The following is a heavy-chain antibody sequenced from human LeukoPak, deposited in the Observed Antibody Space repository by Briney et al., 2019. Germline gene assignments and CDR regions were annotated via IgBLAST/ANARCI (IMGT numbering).Heavy chain of an antibody. V-gene: IGHV1-3*01. J-gene: IGHJ4*02. D-gene: IGHD3-22*01. CDR1: GYTFTNSA. Sequence: ASVKVSYKASGYTFTNSAINWVRQAPGQRLEWMGWINGDNGNTKYSEKFQGRVTITRDTSANTAYMELSGLRSEDTAVYYCARVGYYDSSGYYVAPNFDYWGQGTLVAVSS. CDR2: INGDNGNT. CDR3: ARVGYYDSSGYYVAPNFDY.